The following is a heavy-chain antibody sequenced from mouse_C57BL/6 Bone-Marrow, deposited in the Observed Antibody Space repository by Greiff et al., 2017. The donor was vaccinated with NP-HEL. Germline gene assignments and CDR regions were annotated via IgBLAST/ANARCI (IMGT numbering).Heavy chain of an antibody. V-gene: IGHV2-4*01. CDR1: GFSLTSYG. D-gene: IGHD2-3*01. CDR2: IWSGGST. CDR3: AKNDGRGFAY. Sequence: QVQLQQSGPGLVQPSQSLSITCTVSGFSLTSYGVHWVRQPPGKGLEWLGVIWSGGSTDYNAAFISRLIIRKDNYKSQVFLKMNSLQADDTAIYYCAKNDGRGFAYWGQGTLVTVSA. J-gene: IGHJ3*01.